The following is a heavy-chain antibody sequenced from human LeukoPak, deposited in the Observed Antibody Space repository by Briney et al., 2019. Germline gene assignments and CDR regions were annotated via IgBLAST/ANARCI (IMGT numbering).Heavy chain of an antibody. CDR3: AKVSHYYDSSGYVDY. CDR1: GFTFSSYG. J-gene: IGHJ4*02. Sequence: GGSLRLSCAASGFTFSSYGMHWVRQAPGKGLEWVAFIQYDGSNKYYADSVKGRFTIFRDNSKNTLYLQMNSLRAEDTAVYYCAKVSHYYDSSGYVDYWGQGTLVTVSS. CDR2: IQYDGSNK. V-gene: IGHV3-30*02. D-gene: IGHD3-22*01.